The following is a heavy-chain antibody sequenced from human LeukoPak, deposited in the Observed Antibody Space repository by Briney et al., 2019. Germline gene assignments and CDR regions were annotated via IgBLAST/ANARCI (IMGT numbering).Heavy chain of an antibody. D-gene: IGHD4-23*01. CDR1: GGSISSGGYS. V-gene: IGHV4-31*03. J-gene: IGHJ4*02. CDR3: ARDGGGPFDY. CDR2: IYYSGST. Sequence: SETLSLTCTVSGGSISSGGYSWSWIRQHPGKGLEWIGYIYYSGSTYYNPSLKSRVSISVDTSKNQFSLKLSSVTAADTAVYYCARDGGGPFDYWGQGTLVTVSS.